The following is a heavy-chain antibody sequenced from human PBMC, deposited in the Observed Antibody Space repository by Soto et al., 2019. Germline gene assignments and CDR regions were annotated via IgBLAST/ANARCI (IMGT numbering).Heavy chain of an antibody. CDR1: GYTFSNYD. J-gene: IGHJ4*02. CDR2: VNPNNGDK. D-gene: IGHD1-1*01. V-gene: IGHV1-8*01. Sequence: QVQLVQSGAELKKPGASVKVSCKASGYTFSNYDMNWVRQATGQGPEWIGWVNPNNGDKGYAQKLQGRVTLTTDISTTTTYMELNSLRSEDTAIYYCATVSRTGSAIDFDYWGQGTLITVSS. CDR3: ATVSRTGSAIDFDY.